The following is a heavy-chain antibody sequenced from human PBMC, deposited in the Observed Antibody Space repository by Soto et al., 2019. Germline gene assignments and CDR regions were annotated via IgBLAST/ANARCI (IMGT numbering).Heavy chain of an antibody. CDR1: GYTFTSYD. Sequence: ASVKVSCKASGYTFTSYDINWVRQATGQGLEWMGWINPNSGNTGYAQKFQGRVTMTRNTSISTAYMELSSLRSEDTAVYYCARVPPPAAMEYYYYYYYMDVWGKGTTVTVSS. J-gene: IGHJ6*03. D-gene: IGHD2-2*01. CDR3: ARVPPPAAMEYYYYYYYMDV. CDR2: INPNSGNT. V-gene: IGHV1-8*01.